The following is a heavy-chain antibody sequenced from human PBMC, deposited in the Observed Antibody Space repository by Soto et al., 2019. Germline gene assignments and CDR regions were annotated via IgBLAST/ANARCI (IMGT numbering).Heavy chain of an antibody. CDR3: VRSVVRGLTPLED. D-gene: IGHD3-10*01. CDR1: GFTFSSYG. CDR2: IWYDGSNK. V-gene: IGHV3-33*01. J-gene: IGHJ4*02. Sequence: QVQLVESGGGVVQPGTSLRLSCAASGFTFSSYGMHWVRQAPGEGLEGVAVIWYDGSNKFYADSVKGRFTISRDNSKNTLYLQMNSLRVEDTAIYYCVRSVVRGLTPLEDWGQGTLVTVSS.